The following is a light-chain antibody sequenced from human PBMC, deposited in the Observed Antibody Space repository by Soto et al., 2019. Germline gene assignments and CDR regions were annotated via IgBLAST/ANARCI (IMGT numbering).Light chain of an antibody. Sequence: QSVLTQPPSASGTPGQRVPLSCSGSSSNIGSNYVYWYQQLPGTAPKLLIYRNNQRPSGVPDRFSGSKSGTSASLAISGLRSEDEADYYCAAWDDSLSALFGGGTKLTVL. V-gene: IGLV1-47*01. CDR3: AAWDDSLSAL. CDR1: SSNIGSNY. J-gene: IGLJ2*01. CDR2: RNN.